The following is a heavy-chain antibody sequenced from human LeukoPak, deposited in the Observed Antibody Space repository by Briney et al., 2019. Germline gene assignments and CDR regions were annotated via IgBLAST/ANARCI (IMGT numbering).Heavy chain of an antibody. CDR3: ARDSRSGSYYANKAGGNFDY. D-gene: IGHD1-26*01. V-gene: IGHV4-39*07. CDR2: VYYSGNT. J-gene: IGHJ4*02. Sequence: PSETLSLTCTVSGGSISSSSYYWGWIRQPPGKGLEWIGSVYYSGNTYYNPSLKSRVTVSVDTPKRQFSLKLSSVTAADTAVYYCARDSRSGSYYANKAGGNFDYWGQGTLVTVSS. CDR1: GGSISSSSYY.